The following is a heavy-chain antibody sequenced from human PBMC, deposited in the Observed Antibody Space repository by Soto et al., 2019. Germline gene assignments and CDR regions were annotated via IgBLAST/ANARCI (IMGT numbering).Heavy chain of an antibody. J-gene: IGHJ4*02. Sequence: GGSLRLSCVASGFIFSSYSMHLFRQAPGKGLEWVAVISHDESKKYYADYVKGRFTISRDNSKNMLYLQMSNLRVEDTAIYYCAKGPLVLVGAIYSDHWGQGALVTVSS. CDR2: ISHDESKK. D-gene: IGHD2-15*01. CDR1: GFIFSSYS. V-gene: IGHV3-30*18. CDR3: AKGPLVLVGAIYSDH.